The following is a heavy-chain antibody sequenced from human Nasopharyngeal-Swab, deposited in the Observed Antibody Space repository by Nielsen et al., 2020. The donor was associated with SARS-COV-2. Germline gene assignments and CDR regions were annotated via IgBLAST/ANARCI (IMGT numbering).Heavy chain of an antibody. CDR1: GGTFSSYA. D-gene: IGHD3-10*01. Sequence: SLKVSCKASGGTFSSYAISWVRQAPGQGLEWIGGIIPIFGTANNAQKFHGRVTITADESTSTAYMELSSLRSEDTAVYYCARGGYYGSGSYFHYYYGMDVWGQGTTVTVSS. J-gene: IGHJ6*02. CDR2: IIPIFGTA. CDR3: ARGGYYGSGSYFHYYYGMDV. V-gene: IGHV1-69*01.